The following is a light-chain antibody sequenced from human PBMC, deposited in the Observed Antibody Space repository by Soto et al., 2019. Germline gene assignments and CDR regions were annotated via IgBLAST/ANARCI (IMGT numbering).Light chain of an antibody. CDR2: EGS. CDR1: SSDVGSYNL. CDR3: CSYAGSSTYV. J-gene: IGLJ1*01. V-gene: IGLV2-23*01. Sequence: QSVLTQPASVSGSPGQSITISCTGTSSDVGSYNLVSWYQQHPGKAPKLMIYEGSKRPSGVSNRFSGSKSGNTASLRISGLQAEDEADYYCCSYAGSSTYVFGTGTTV.